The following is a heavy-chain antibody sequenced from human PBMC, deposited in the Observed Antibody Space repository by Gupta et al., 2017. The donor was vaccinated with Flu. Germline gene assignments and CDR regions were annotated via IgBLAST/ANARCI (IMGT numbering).Heavy chain of an antibody. J-gene: IGHJ2*01. Sequence: QVQMQESGPGLVKPSETLSLSCAVSGASISDSNFYWGWVRQSPGKGLEWIGNAYFSGSTYYNPSLKGRVAVSVDTSKNEVSLRLTSVIATDSGIYYCARSPVVVRRYWYFDLWGRGALVTVSS. V-gene: IGHV4-39*01. CDR2: AYFSGST. CDR1: GASISDSNFY. CDR3: ARSPVVVRRYWYFDL. D-gene: IGHD3-22*01.